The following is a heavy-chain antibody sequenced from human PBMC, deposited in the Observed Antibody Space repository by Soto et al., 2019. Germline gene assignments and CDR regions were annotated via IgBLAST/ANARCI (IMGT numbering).Heavy chain of an antibody. CDR2: INAGNGNT. Sequence: ASVKVSCKASGYTFTSYAMHWVRQAPGQRLEWMGWINAGNGNTKYSQKFQGRVTITRDTSASTAYMELSSLRSEDTAVYYCAIGFDGSSHDIDYWAQRTPVPVSA. J-gene: IGHJ4*02. V-gene: IGHV1-3*01. CDR1: GYTFTSYA. CDR3: AIGFDGSSHDIDY. D-gene: IGHD3-10*01.